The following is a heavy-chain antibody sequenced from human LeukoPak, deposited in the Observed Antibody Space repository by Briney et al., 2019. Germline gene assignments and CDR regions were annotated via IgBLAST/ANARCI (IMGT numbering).Heavy chain of an antibody. V-gene: IGHV3-23*01. CDR2: ITGPDDRT. Sequence: PGGSLRLSCAASGFTFSSYAISWVRQAPGKGLEWVSAITGPDDRTFYADSVKGRLTISRDNSKNTVYLQMNSLRAEDTAIYYCAKEAAPVGLGYFDCWGQGTLVTVSS. D-gene: IGHD6-25*01. J-gene: IGHJ4*02. CDR3: AKEAAPVGLGYFDC. CDR1: GFTFSSYA.